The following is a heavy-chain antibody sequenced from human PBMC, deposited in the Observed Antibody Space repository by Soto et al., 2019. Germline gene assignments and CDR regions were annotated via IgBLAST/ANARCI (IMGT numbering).Heavy chain of an antibody. CDR3: AINPSSSLYWCWFAP. CDR2: ISDDGSNT. CDR1: GYTFSSYA. Sequence: QVQLVESGGGVVQPGRSLRLSCAASGYTFSSYAMHWVRQAPGEGLEWVAVISDDGSNTYYADSLKGRFTISRDNSKNSLYLHRSSLRAGDPGVYYCAINPSSSLYWCWFAPLGRGTMVTVST. J-gene: IGHJ5*02. D-gene: IGHD6-13*01. V-gene: IGHV3-30-3*01.